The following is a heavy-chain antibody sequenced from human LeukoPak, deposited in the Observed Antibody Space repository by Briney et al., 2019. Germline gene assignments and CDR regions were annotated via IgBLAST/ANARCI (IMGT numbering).Heavy chain of an antibody. V-gene: IGHV3-7*01. CDR3: ARGGSSSLFDY. CDR2: IKEDGSDK. Sequence: GGSLRLSCKAIGFVPDDYAMHWVRQSPGKGLEWVANIKEDGSDKYYVDSVKGRFTISRDNAKNSLYLQMNSLRAEDTAVYYCARGGSSSLFDYWGQGTLVTVSS. D-gene: IGHD6-13*01. J-gene: IGHJ4*02. CDR1: GFVPDDYA.